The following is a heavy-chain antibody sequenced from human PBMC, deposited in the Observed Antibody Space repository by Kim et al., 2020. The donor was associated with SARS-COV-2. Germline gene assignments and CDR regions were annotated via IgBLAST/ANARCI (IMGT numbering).Heavy chain of an antibody. J-gene: IGHJ4*02. Sequence: GGSLRLSCAASGFTFSSFDMHWVRQATGKGLEWVSGIGTAGDTYYPGSVKGRFIISRENAKNSLYLQMNSLRAGDTAVYYCARGGGGYRGGDCYPIDYWGQGTLVTGSP. CDR2: IGTAGDT. D-gene: IGHD2-21*02. CDR1: GFTFSSFD. CDR3: ARGGGGYRGGDCYPIDY. V-gene: IGHV3-13*01.